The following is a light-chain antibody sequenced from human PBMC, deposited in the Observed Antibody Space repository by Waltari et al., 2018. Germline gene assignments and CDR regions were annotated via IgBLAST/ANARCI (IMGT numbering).Light chain of an antibody. V-gene: IGLV2-14*03. Sequence: HSALAQPASVSGSPGQSITISCTGTSSDVGGYNYVSWYQQHPGKAPRLMLYDVNNRPSGVSSRFSGSKSGNTASLTISGLQAEDEADYYCSSFTRTNSWVFGGGTKLTVL. CDR2: DVN. J-gene: IGLJ3*02. CDR1: SSDVGGYNY. CDR3: SSFTRTNSWV.